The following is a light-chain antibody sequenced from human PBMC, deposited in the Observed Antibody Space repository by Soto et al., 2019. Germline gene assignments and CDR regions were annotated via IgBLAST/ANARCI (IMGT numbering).Light chain of an antibody. CDR3: SSYRSSSPVYV. J-gene: IGLJ1*01. CDR2: DVT. V-gene: IGLV2-14*03. CDR1: SSDVGGYNY. Sequence: QSALTQPASVSGNPGQSITLSCTGTSSDVGGYNYVSWYQQHPGKAPKLLIYDVTNRPSGVSNRFSGSRSGNTASLTISGLQAEDEADYYCSSYRSSSPVYVFGPGTKLTVL.